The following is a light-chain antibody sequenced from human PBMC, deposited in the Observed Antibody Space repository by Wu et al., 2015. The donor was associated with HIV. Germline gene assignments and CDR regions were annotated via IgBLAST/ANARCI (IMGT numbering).Light chain of an antibody. J-gene: IGKJ1*01. Sequence: GRSTLSCRASQSVSSRNLAWYQQTPGQPPRLLIYGASSRATGIPDRFSGSGSGTDFTLTITRLEPEDFAVYYCQHYGSSQWTFGQGTKVEIK. V-gene: IGKV3-20*01. CDR1: QSVSSRN. CDR2: GAS. CDR3: QHYGSSQWT.